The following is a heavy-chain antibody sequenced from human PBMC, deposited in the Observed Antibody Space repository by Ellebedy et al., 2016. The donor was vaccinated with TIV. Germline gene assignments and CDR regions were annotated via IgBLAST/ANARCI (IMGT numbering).Heavy chain of an antibody. CDR1: GFTFGDYA. V-gene: IGHV3-49*03. J-gene: IGHJ4*02. D-gene: IGHD3-3*01. Sequence: GESLKISCTASGFTFGDYAMSWFRQAPGKGLEWVGFIRSKAYGGTTEYAASVKGRFTISRDDSKSIAYLQMNSLKTEDTAVYYCTRDRIDFWSGYIDYWGQGTLVTVSS. CDR3: TRDRIDFWSGYIDY. CDR2: IRSKAYGGTT.